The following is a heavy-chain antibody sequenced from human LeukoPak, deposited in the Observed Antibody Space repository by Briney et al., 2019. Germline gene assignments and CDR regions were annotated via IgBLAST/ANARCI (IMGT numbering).Heavy chain of an antibody. V-gene: IGHV1-18*01. J-gene: IGHJ3*02. Sequence: ASVRVSCKASGYTFTSYGISWVRQAPGQGLEWMGWISAYNGNTNYAQKLQGRVTMTTDTSTSTAYMELRSLRSDDTAVYYCARDSVFGVVVPAAIMRHDAFDIWGQGTMVTVSS. CDR3: ARDSVFGVVVPAAIMRHDAFDI. CDR1: GYTFTSYG. D-gene: IGHD2-2*01. CDR2: ISAYNGNT.